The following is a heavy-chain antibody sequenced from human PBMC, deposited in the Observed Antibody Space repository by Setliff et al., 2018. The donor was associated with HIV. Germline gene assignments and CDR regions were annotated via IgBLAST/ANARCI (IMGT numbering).Heavy chain of an antibody. CDR2: IAASGDP. D-gene: IGHD3-3*01. J-gene: IGHJ6*03. CDR1: GNSSVANYF. Sequence: PSETLSLTCTILGNSSVANYFWGWIRAPADKGLEWIGHIAASGDPNYNTSLKSRLSMSVHTSKNQFSLSLTSVSAADTAVYFCVRGRIDTHWDYFKEYFFNYIDVWGQGTTVTVS. V-gene: IGHV4-4*07. CDR3: VRGRIDTHWDYFKEYFFNYIDV.